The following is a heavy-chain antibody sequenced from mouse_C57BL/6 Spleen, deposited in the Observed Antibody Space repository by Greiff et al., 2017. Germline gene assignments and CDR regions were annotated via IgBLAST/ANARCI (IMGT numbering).Heavy chain of an antibody. CDR1: GYTFTDYY. Sequence: QVQLQQSGPELVKPGASVKISCKASGYTFTDYYINWVKQRPGQGLEWIGWIFPGSGSTYYNEKVKGKATLTVDKSSSTAYMLLSSLTSEDSAGYFCARGLYYYRSSYVHFDYWGQGTTLTVSS. V-gene: IGHV1-75*01. D-gene: IGHD1-1*01. CDR2: IFPGSGST. CDR3: ARGLYYYRSSYVHFDY. J-gene: IGHJ2*01.